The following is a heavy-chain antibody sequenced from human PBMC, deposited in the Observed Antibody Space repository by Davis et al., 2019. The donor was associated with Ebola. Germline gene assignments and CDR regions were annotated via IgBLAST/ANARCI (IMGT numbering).Heavy chain of an antibody. D-gene: IGHD3-10*01. Sequence: MPSETLSLTCAVYGGSFSGYYWSWIRQPPGKGLEWIGEINHSGGTNYNPSLKSRVTISVDTSKNQFSLKLSSVTAADTAVYYCARDSGRGWFDPWGQGTLVTVSS. CDR2: INHSGGT. CDR3: ARDSGRGWFDP. CDR1: GGSFSGYY. V-gene: IGHV4-34*01. J-gene: IGHJ5*02.